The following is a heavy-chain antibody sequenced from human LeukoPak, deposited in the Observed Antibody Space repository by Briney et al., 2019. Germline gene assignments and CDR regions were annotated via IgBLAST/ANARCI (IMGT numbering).Heavy chain of an antibody. V-gene: IGHV4-59*08. D-gene: IGHD3-10*01. CDR3: AKLSFGDSHFDQ. J-gene: IGHJ4*02. Sequence: ETLSLTCTVSGATSSNHYWSWIRQPPGQGLEGLGYISRSGHTNYKPALKSRGSISVATCKNHFSLNLTSVTATDTAIYYCAKLSFGDSHFDQWGQGTLVTVSS. CDR1: GATSSNHY. CDR2: ISRSGHT.